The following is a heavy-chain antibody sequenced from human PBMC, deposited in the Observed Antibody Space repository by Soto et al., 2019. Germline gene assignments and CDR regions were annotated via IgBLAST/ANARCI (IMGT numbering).Heavy chain of an antibody. CDR3: ARDLLAAGSDALDI. V-gene: IGHV1-46*01. Sequence: QMQLVQSGAEVKKPGASVKVSCKASGYTFTRHYIHWVRQAPGQGLEWMGIINSSGGPTYYAQKFQGRVALISDTSTSTVYMELSSLRSEDTAVYYCARDLLAAGSDALDIWGQGTMVTVSS. CDR1: GYTFTRHY. J-gene: IGHJ3*02. CDR2: INSSGGPT. D-gene: IGHD6-13*01.